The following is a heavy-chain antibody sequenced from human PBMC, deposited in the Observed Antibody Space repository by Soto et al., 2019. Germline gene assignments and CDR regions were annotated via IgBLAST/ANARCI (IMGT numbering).Heavy chain of an antibody. V-gene: IGHV4-39*02. CDR1: GGSFSGYY. Sequence: SETLSLTCAVYGGSFSGYYWGWIRQPPGKGLEWIGSIYYSGSTYYNPSLKSRVTISVDTSKNHFSLRLSSVTAADTAVYYCARYYYASGSYRSFDYWGQGTLVTVSS. CDR2: IYYSGST. J-gene: IGHJ4*02. CDR3: ARYYYASGSYRSFDY. D-gene: IGHD3-10*01.